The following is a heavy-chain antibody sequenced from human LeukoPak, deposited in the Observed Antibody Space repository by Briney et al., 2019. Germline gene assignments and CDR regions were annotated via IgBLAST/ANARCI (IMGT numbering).Heavy chain of an antibody. D-gene: IGHD6-19*01. CDR2: INPNSGGT. CDR1: GYTFTGYY. CDR3: ARPNRAVAGSLGI. J-gene: IGHJ3*02. V-gene: IGHV1-2*06. Sequence: ASVKVSCKASGYTFTGYYMHWVRQAPGQGLEWMGRINPNSGGTNYAQKFQGRVTMTGDTSISTAYMELSRLRSDDTAVYYCARPNRAVAGSLGIWGQGTMVTVSS.